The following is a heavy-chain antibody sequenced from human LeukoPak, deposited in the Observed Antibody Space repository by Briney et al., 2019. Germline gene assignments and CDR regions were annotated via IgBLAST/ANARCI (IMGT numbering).Heavy chain of an antibody. J-gene: IGHJ4*02. CDR1: GFTFSSYA. CDR3: ARGYYDILTGLPRSY. D-gene: IGHD3-9*01. CDR2: ISYDGSNK. Sequence: GRSLRLSCAASGFTFSSYAMHWVRQAPGKGLEWVAVISYDGSNKYCADSVKGRFTISRDNSKNTLYLQMNSLRAEDTAVYYCARGYYDILTGLPRSYWGQGTLVTVSS. V-gene: IGHV3-30-3*01.